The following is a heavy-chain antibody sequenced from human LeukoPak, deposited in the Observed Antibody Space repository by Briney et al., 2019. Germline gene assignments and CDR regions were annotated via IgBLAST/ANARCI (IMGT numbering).Heavy chain of an antibody. CDR2: ISSSGSTI. CDR3: ARLQWFGGCYFDY. V-gene: IGHV3-48*03. J-gene: IGHJ4*02. CDR1: GFTFSSYE. D-gene: IGHD3-10*01. Sequence: GGSLRLSCAASGFTFSSYEMNWVRQAPGKGLEWVSYISSSGSTIYYADSVKGRFTISRDNAKNSLYLQMNSLRAEDTAVYYCARLQWFGGCYFDYWGQGTLVTVSS.